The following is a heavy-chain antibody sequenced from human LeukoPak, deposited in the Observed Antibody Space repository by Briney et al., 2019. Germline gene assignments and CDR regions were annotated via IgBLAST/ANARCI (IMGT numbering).Heavy chain of an antibody. D-gene: IGHD4-17*01. CDR3: ARGYDYGDFDY. CDR2: IWYDGSNK. J-gene: IGHJ4*02. CDR1: GFTVSSNY. V-gene: IGHV3-33*08. Sequence: GGSLRLSCAASGFTVSSNYMSWVRQAPGKGLERVAVIWYDGSNKKYADSVKGRFTISRDSSKNTLFLQMNSLRADDTAVYYCARGYDYGDFDYWGQGTLVTVSS.